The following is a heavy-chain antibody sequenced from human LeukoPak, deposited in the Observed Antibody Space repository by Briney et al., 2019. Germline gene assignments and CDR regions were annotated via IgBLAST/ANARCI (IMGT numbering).Heavy chain of an antibody. CDR1: GFTFSSYW. CDR2: INSDGNST. Sequence: GSLRLSCAASGFTFSSYWMHWVRQAPGKGLVWVSRINSDGNSTIYADSVKGRFTISRDNAKNTLYLQMNSLRAEDTAVYYCARPPYSSGSFNLWGRGTLVTVSS. V-gene: IGHV3-74*01. J-gene: IGHJ2*01. D-gene: IGHD6-19*01. CDR3: ARPPYSSGSFNL.